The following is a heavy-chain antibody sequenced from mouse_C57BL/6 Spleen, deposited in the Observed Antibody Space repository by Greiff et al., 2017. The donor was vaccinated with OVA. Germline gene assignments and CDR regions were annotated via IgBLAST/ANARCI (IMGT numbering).Heavy chain of an antibody. CDR3: ARHEDSYYYGSSSYFDY. D-gene: IGHD1-1*01. CDR1: GYTFTEYT. CDR2: FYPGSGSI. J-gene: IGHJ2*01. V-gene: IGHV1-62-2*01. Sequence: VQLQESGAELVKPGASVKLSCKASGYTFTEYTIHWVKQRSGQGLEWIGWFYPGSGSIKYNEKFKDKATLTADKSSSTVYMELSRLTSEDSAVYFCARHEDSYYYGSSSYFDYWGQGTTLTVSS.